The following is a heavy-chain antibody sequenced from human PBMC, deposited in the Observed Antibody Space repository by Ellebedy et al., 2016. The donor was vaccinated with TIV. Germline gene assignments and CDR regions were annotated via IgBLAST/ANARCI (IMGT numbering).Heavy chain of an antibody. CDR2: IYHNGST. J-gene: IGHJ6*02. CDR1: DDSVSSDNY. D-gene: IGHD2-8*01. V-gene: IGHV4-38-2*02. CDR3: ARDYGTSGSYYYYYGMDV. Sequence: SETLSLXCTVFDDSVSSDNYWGWFRQSPGKGLEWIGSIYHNGSTHYNPSLKSRVTISVDTSKNQFSLKLNSVTAADTAVYYCARDYGTSGSYYYYYGMDVWGQGTTVTVS.